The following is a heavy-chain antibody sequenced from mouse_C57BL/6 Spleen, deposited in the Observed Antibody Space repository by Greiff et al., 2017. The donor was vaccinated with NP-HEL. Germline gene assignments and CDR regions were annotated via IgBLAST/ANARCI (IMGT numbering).Heavy chain of an antibody. D-gene: IGHD1-1*01. Sequence: QVQLQQSGAELVKPGASVKISCKASGYAFSSYWMNWVKQRPGKGLEWIGQIYPGDGDTNYNGKFKGKATLTADKSSSTAYMQLSSLTSEDSAVYFCARWDYGSSYLYYFDYWGQGTTLTVSS. V-gene: IGHV1-80*01. J-gene: IGHJ2*01. CDR2: IYPGDGDT. CDR3: ARWDYGSSYLYYFDY. CDR1: GYAFSSYW.